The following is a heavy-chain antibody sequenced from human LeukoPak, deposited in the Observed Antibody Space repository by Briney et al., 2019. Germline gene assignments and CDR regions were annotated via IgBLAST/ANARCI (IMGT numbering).Heavy chain of an antibody. J-gene: IGHJ4*02. V-gene: IGHV3-21*01. D-gene: IGHD5-12*01. CDR3: ASLTRLRFGYDHIDY. CDR2: ISSSSSYI. Sequence: PGRSLRLSCAASGFTFSSYAMHWVRQAPGKGLEWVSSISSSSSYIYYADSVKGRFTISRDNAKNSLYLQMNSLRAEDTAVYYCASLTRLRFGYDHIDYWGQGTLVTVSS. CDR1: GFTFSSYA.